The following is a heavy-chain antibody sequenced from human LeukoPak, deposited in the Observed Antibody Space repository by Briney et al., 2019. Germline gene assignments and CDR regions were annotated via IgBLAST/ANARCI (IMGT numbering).Heavy chain of an antibody. J-gene: IGHJ4*02. CDR1: GYTFTSYA. Sequence: ASVKVSCKASGYTFTSYAMHWVRQAPGQRLEWMGWINAGNGNTKYSQKFQGRVTITRDTSASTAYMELSRLKSDDTAVYYCARAPPGLYSSSWPLDSWGQGTLVTVSS. V-gene: IGHV1-3*01. D-gene: IGHD6-13*01. CDR3: ARAPPGLYSSSWPLDS. CDR2: INAGNGNT.